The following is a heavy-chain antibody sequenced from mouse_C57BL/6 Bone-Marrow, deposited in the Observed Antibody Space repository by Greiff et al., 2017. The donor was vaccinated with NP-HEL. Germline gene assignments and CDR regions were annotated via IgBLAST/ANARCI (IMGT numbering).Heavy chain of an antibody. CDR1: GFNIKDYY. Sequence: VQLQQSGAELVRPGASVKLSCTASGFNIKDYYMNWVKQRPGQGLEWIGRIDPGDGDTEYDRKFQGKATLTADTSSNTAYLQLSSLTSEDSAVYYCTTSGDRGFAYWGRGTRVTVSA. D-gene: IGHD3-1*01. V-gene: IGHV14-1*01. CDR2: IDPGDGDT. CDR3: TTSGDRGFAY. J-gene: IGHJ3*01.